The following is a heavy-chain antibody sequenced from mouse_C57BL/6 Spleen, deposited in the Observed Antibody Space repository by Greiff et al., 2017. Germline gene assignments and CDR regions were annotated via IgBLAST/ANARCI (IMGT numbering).Heavy chain of an antibody. V-gene: IGHV1-50*01. CDR1: GYTFTSYW. CDR2: IDPSDSYT. CDR3: ASREYDYDYFDY. Sequence: QVQLQQPGAELVKPGASVKLSCKASGYTFTSYWMQWVKQRPGQGLEWIGEIDPSDSYTNYNQKFKGKATLTVDTSSSTAYMQLSILTSEDSAVYYCASREYDYDYFDYWGQGTTLTVSS. J-gene: IGHJ2*01. D-gene: IGHD2-4*01.